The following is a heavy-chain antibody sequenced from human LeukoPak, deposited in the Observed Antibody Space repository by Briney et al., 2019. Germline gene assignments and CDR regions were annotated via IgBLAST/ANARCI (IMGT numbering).Heavy chain of an antibody. CDR1: GGSISTYY. CDR3: ARDRVAAGTFDS. Sequence: SETLSLTCTVSGGSISTYYWSWIRQPPGKGLEWIGHIYYSGSTNYNPSLKSRVTISVDTAKNQFSLKLSSVTAADTAVYYCARDRVAAGTFDSWGQGTLVTVSS. CDR2: IYYSGST. V-gene: IGHV4-59*01. J-gene: IGHJ4*02. D-gene: IGHD6-13*01.